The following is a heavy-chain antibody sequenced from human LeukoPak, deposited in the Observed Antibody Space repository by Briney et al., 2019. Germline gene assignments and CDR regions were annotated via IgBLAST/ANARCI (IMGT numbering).Heavy chain of an antibody. Sequence: SETLSLTCTVSGGSISSDYWNWTRQPPGKGLEWIGYIYYSGSTNYNVSLKSRVTISVDTSKKQFSLRLSSVTAADTAVYYCARGTMGATHFDYWGQGTLVTVSS. J-gene: IGHJ4*02. CDR3: ARGTMGATHFDY. D-gene: IGHD1-26*01. CDR1: GGSISSDY. CDR2: IYYSGST. V-gene: IGHV4-59*01.